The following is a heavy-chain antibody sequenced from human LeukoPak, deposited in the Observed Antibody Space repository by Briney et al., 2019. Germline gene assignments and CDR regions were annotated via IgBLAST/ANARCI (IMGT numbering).Heavy chain of an antibody. CDR3: ARDSGATWAFDI. D-gene: IGHD1-26*01. J-gene: IGHJ3*02. CDR2: TSHRGST. Sequence: SETLSLTCSVSGGSISSTNWWSWVRQPPGKGLEWIGETSHRGSTNYNPSLKSRVTISVDTSKTQFSLKLRSVTAADTAVYYCARDSGATWAFDIWGQGTMVIVSS. V-gene: IGHV4-4*02. CDR1: GGSISSTNW.